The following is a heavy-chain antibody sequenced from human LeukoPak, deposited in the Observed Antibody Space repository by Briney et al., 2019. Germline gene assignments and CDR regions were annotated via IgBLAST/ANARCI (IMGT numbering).Heavy chain of an antibody. J-gene: IGHJ4*02. CDR3: ATGYSSTWYYFDY. D-gene: IGHD6-13*01. Sequence: SETLSLTCTVSGGSISSYYWSWIRQPPGKGLEWIGYSYHTGSTNYNPSLKSRVTISVDKSKNQFSLKLSSVTAGDTAVYYCATGYSSTWYYFDYWGQGTLVTVSS. CDR1: GGSISSYY. CDR2: SYHTGST. V-gene: IGHV4-59*01.